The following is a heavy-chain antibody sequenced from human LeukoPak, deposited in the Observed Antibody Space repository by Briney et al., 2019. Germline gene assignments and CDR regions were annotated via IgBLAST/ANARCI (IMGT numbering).Heavy chain of an antibody. J-gene: IGHJ5*02. V-gene: IGHV3-23*01. CDR1: GFTFSSYA. CDR3: AKVGAGDQRSQWLVLWVRAEFAP. CDR2: ISGSGGST. Sequence: GGSLRLSCAASGFTFSSYAMSWVRQAPGKGLEWVSAISGSGGSTYYADSVKGRFTISRDNSKNTLYLQMNSLRAEDTAVYYCAKVGAGDQRSQWLVLWVRAEFAPWGQGTLVTVSS. D-gene: IGHD6-19*01.